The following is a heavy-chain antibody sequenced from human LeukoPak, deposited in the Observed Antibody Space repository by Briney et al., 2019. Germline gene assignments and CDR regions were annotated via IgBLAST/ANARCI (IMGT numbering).Heavy chain of an antibody. CDR2: ISYDGSNK. V-gene: IGHV3-30*03. J-gene: IGHJ3*02. CDR1: GFTFSSYG. D-gene: IGHD1-26*01. Sequence: PGGSLRLSCAASGFTFSSYGMHWVRQAPGKGLEWVAVISYDGSNKYYADSVKGRFTISRDNSKNTLYLQMNSLRAEDTAVYYCARDSRVGANAFDIWGQGTMVTVSS. CDR3: ARDSRVGANAFDI.